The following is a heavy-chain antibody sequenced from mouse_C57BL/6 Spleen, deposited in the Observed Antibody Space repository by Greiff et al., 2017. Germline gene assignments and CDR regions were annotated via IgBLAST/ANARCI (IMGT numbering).Heavy chain of an antibody. CDR1: GYTFTDYY. CDR2: IYPGSGNT. Sequence: QVQLKESGAELVRPGASVKLSCKASGYTFTDYYINWVKQRPGQGLEWIARIYPGSGNTYYNEKFKGKATLSAEKSSSTAYMQLSSLTSEDSAVYSWARTYYYCSSYYFDYWGQGTTLTVSS. J-gene: IGHJ2*01. CDR3: ARTYYYCSSYYFDY. V-gene: IGHV1-76*01. D-gene: IGHD1-1*01.